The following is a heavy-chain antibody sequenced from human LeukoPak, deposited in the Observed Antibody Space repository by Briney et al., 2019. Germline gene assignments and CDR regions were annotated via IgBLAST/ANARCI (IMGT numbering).Heavy chain of an antibody. V-gene: IGHV4-59*01. CDR3: ASTGYYYDSSGYYSAGPLFDY. Sequence: SETLSLTCTVSGGSISSYYWSWIRQPPGKGLEWIGYIYYSGSTNYNPSLKSRVTISVDTSKNQFSLKLSSVTAAGTAVYYCASTGYYYDSSGYYSAGPLFDYWGQGTLVTVSS. D-gene: IGHD3-22*01. CDR1: GGSISSYY. CDR2: IYYSGST. J-gene: IGHJ4*02.